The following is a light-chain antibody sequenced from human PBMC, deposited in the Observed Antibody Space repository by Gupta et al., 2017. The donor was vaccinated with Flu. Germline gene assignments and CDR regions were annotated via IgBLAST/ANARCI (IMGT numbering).Light chain of an antibody. Sequence: TLSLSTGKRPTPSCRAGRQVSCMYLAWYQQKPREAPKLLIFGASTRATGIPSRFSGSGYGTDFTLTITRLEPEDFAVYYCHQNDTSPFSFGHGTXVDIK. J-gene: IGKJ3*01. CDR1: RQVSCMY. V-gene: IGKV3-20*01. CDR2: GAS. CDR3: HQNDTSPFS.